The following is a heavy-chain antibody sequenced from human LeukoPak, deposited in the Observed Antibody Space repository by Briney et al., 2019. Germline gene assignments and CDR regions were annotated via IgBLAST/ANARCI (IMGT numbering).Heavy chain of an antibody. CDR2: IYPADSDT. V-gene: IGHV5-51*01. CDR3: ASQGFYGDYYFDY. J-gene: IGHJ4*02. Sequence: GESLKISCKASGYSLTSYWIGWVRQMPGKGLEWIGIIYPADSDTSYSPSFQGQVTISADKSISTAYLQWSSLKASDTAMYYCASQGFYGDYYFDYWGQGTLVTVSS. CDR1: GYSLTSYW. D-gene: IGHD4-17*01.